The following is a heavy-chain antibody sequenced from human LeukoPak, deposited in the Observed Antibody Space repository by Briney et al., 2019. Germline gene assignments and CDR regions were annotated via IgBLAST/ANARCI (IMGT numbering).Heavy chain of an antibody. D-gene: IGHD3-9*01. CDR2: IRSKAYGGTT. CDR3: TRYGYDILTGYVSDY. V-gene: IGHV3-49*04. CDR1: GFTFGDYA. Sequence: GGSLRLSSTASGFTFGDYAMSWVRQAPGKGLEWVGFIRSKAYGGTTEYAASVKGRFTISRDDSKSIAYLQMNSLKTEDTAVYYCTRYGYDILTGYVSDYWGQGTLVTVSS. J-gene: IGHJ4*02.